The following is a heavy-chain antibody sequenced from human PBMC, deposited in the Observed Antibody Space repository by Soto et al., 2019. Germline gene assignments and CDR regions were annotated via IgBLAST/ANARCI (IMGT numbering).Heavy chain of an antibody. D-gene: IGHD1-1*01. Sequence: PGGSLRLSCAASGFTFSSYGMHWVRQAPGKGLEWVAVISYDGSNKYYADSVKGRFTISRDNSKNTLYLQMNSLRAEDTAVYYCAKGNNGPYNNWFDPWGQGTLVTVS. CDR3: AKGNNGPYNNWFDP. CDR2: ISYDGSNK. CDR1: GFTFSSYG. J-gene: IGHJ5*02. V-gene: IGHV3-30*18.